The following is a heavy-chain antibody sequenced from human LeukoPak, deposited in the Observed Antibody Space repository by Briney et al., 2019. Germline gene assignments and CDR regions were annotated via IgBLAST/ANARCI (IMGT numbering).Heavy chain of an antibody. CDR2: IYHGGIT. Sequence: SETLSLTCTVSGVSISGGYYWSWIRQPPGKGLEWMGYIYHGGITYYNPSFKSRVTISVDRSKNQFSLELRSVTAADTAVYYCASWGPYSSGWYPFDYWGQGTLVTVSS. J-gene: IGHJ4*02. D-gene: IGHD6-19*01. V-gene: IGHV4-30-2*01. CDR3: ASWGPYSSGWYPFDY. CDR1: GVSISGGYY.